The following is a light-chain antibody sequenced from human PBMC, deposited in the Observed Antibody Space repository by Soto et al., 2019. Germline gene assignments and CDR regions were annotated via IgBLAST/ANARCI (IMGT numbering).Light chain of an antibody. CDR2: EVT. V-gene: IGLV2-8*01. Sequence: QSALTEPPSASVSPGQSVTMSCTGTSSDVGGYDYVSWYQQRPGKAPKLLIHEVTKRPSGVPDRFSGSKSGNTASLTVSGLQAEDEADYYCSSYAGRTLYVFGTGTKVTVL. CDR3: SSYAGRTLYV. J-gene: IGLJ1*01. CDR1: SSDVGGYDY.